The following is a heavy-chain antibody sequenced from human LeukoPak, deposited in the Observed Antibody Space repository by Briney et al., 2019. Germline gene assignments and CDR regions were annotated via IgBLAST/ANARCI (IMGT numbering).Heavy chain of an antibody. V-gene: IGHV4-30-2*01. CDR2: IYHSGST. D-gene: IGHD6-13*01. J-gene: IGHJ5*02. Sequence: PSETLSLTCAVSGGSISSGGYSWSWIRQPPGKGLEWIGYIYHSGSTYYNPSLKSRVTISVDRSKNQFFLKLSSVTAADTAVYYCARAAAGTGWWFDPWGQGTLVTVSS. CDR1: GGSISSGGYS. CDR3: ARAAAGTGWWFDP.